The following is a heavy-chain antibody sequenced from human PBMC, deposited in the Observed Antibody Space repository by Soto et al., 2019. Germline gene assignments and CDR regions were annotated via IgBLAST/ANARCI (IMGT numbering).Heavy chain of an antibody. CDR1: GFTFSSYG. V-gene: IGHV3-30*18. Sequence: LRLSCAASGFTFSSYGMHWVRQAPGKGLEWVAVISYDGSNKYYADSVKGRFTISRDNSKNTLYLQMNSLRAEDTAVYYCAKGPRLGYYYDSSGPKGGVDYWGQGTLVTVSS. D-gene: IGHD3-22*01. CDR2: ISYDGSNK. CDR3: AKGPRLGYYYDSSGPKGGVDY. J-gene: IGHJ4*02.